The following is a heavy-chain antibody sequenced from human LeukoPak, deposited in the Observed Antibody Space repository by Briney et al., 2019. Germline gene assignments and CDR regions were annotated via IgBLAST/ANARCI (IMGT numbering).Heavy chain of an antibody. V-gene: IGHV3-23*01. Sequence: GGSLRLSCVASGFSFSSYAMSWVRQSPEKGLEWVSDINGSGGSTYYAESVKGRFTMSRDNSKNMVYLQMNRLRAEDTATYYCAKGESISIYGVVVVLVGYFDSWGQGTRVLVSS. CDR2: INGSGGST. J-gene: IGHJ4*02. CDR3: AKGESISIYGVVVVLVGYFDS. CDR1: GFSFSSYA. D-gene: IGHD3-3*01.